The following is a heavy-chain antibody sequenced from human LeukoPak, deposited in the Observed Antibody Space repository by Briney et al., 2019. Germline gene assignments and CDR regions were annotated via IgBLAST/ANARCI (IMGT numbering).Heavy chain of an antibody. CDR1: GGSNSAYY. CDR3: AKFSGSRGPFDY. Sequence: SETLSLTCTVSGGSNSAYYWSWIRQPPGKGLEWIGYIYYSGSTNYNPSLKSRVTISVDTSKNQFSLKLTSVTAADTAVYYCAKFSGSRGPFDYWGQGTLVTVSS. D-gene: IGHD1-26*01. CDR2: IYYSGST. V-gene: IGHV4-59*01. J-gene: IGHJ4*02.